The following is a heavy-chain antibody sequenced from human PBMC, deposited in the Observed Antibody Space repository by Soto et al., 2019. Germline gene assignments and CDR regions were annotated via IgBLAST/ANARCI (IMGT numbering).Heavy chain of an antibody. Sequence: QVQLVQSGAEVQKPGSSMTVSCKASGDAFTRSAFSWVRQAPGLGLAYMGHIIPVFGPATYPEKFQGRGTITEDESTSTAYMELSSLRSDDTAVYYCTSGPGVGRLDYWGQGPLVTVSS. J-gene: IGHJ4*02. CDR1: GDAFTRSA. D-gene: IGHD3-10*01. CDR2: IIPVFGPA. V-gene: IGHV1-69*01. CDR3: TSGPGVGRLDY.